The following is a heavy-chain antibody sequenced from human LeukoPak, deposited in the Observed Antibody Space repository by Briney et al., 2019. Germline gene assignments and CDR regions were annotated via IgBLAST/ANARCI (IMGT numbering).Heavy chain of an antibody. J-gene: IGHJ4*02. CDR1: GFTVSSNY. V-gene: IGHV3-53*01. D-gene: IGHD5-18*01. CDR3: ARDSDTAMVPYFDY. CDR2: IYSGGTT. Sequence: GGSLRLSCAASGFTVSSNYMSWVRQAPGKGLEWVSVIYSGGTTYYAESVKGRFTISRDNSKNTVYLQMNSLRAEDTAVYYCARDSDTAMVPYFDYWGQGTLVTVSS.